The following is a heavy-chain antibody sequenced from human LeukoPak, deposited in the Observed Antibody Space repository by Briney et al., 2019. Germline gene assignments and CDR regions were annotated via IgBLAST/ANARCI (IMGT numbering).Heavy chain of an antibody. CDR1: GVSIRSGDYY. D-gene: IGHD3-3*01. CDR3: ARDSPGFFYP. CDR2: MSSGGST. V-gene: IGHV4-39*07. Sequence: SETLSLTCTVSGVSIRSGDYYWGWVRQSPGTGLEWIGSMSSGGSTFYNPSLKSRVTISVDTSKNQFSLKVTSVTAADTAVYYCARDSPGFFYPWGQGILVTVSS. J-gene: IGHJ5*02.